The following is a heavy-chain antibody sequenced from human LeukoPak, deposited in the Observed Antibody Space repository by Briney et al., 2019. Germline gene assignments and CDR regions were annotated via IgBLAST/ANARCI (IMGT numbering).Heavy chain of an antibody. D-gene: IGHD3-9*01. J-gene: IGHJ4*02. CDR2: ISAYNGNT. CDR3: ARDIPPPYYYDILTGLDY. V-gene: IGHV1-18*01. Sequence: ASVKVSCKASGYTFTSYGISWVRQAPGQGLEWMGWISAYNGNTNYAQKLQGRVTMTTDTSTSTAYMELRSLRSDDTAVYYCARDIPPPYYYDILTGLDYWGQGTLVTVSS. CDR1: GYTFTSYG.